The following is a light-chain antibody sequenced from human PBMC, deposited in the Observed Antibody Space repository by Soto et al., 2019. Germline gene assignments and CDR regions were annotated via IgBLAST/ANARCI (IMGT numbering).Light chain of an antibody. CDR1: RSVSVY. CDR3: QQRDDLIT. V-gene: IGKV3-11*01. Sequence: EIVLTQSPATLSVSPGERATLSCRASRSVSVYLDWYQQKSGQAPRLLIYDASKRATGIPVRFSGSGSGTDFTLTISSLEPEDFAVYYCQQRDDLITFGGGTRVDIK. CDR2: DAS. J-gene: IGKJ4*01.